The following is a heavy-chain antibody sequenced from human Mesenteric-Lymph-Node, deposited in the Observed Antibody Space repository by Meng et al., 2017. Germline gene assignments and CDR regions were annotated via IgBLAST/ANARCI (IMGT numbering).Heavy chain of an antibody. CDR2: INHSGST. CDR3: ARGVGDIRVGFDY. D-gene: IGHD5-12*01. V-gene: IGHV4-34*01. J-gene: IGHJ4*02. Sequence: VQVESGGAGLLKPSEPLSLICFVYGGSFMAYNWRWIRQPPGKGLEWIGEINHSGSTNYNPSLKSRVTVSVDDSKNQFSLTLSSVTAADTAVYYCARGVGDIRVGFDYWGQGILVTVSS. CDR1: GGSFMAYN.